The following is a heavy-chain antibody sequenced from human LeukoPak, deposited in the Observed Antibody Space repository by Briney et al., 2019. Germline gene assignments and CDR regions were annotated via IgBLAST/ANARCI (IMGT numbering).Heavy chain of an antibody. J-gene: IGHJ4*02. CDR3: ASSIVVVPAAIVDY. D-gene: IGHD2-2*01. CDR2: IWYDGSDK. V-gene: IGHV3-33*01. CDR1: GFTFSSYG. Sequence: PGGSLRLSCAASGFTFSSYGMHWVRQAPGKGLEWVAVIWYDGSDKYYADSVKGRFTISRDNSKNTLYLQMNSLRAEDTAVYYWASSIVVVPAAIVDYWGQGTLVTVSS.